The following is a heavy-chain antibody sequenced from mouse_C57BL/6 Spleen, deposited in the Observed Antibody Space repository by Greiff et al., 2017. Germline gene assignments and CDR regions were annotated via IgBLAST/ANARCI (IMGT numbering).Heavy chain of an antibody. CDR3: AREGDWYFDV. Sequence: EVMLMESEGGLVKPGGSLKLSCAASGFTFSDYGMPWVRQAPEKGLEWVAYISSGSSTIYYPDTVKGRFTISRDNAKNTLFLQMTSLRSEDTAMCYWAREGDWYFDVWGTGTTVTVAS. CDR1: GFTFSDYG. V-gene: IGHV5-17*01. J-gene: IGHJ1*03. CDR2: ISSGSSTI.